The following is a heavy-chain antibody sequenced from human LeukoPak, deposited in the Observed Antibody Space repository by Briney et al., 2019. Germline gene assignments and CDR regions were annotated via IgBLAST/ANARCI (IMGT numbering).Heavy chain of an antibody. Sequence: GGSLRLSCAASGFTFSSYSMNWVRQAPGKGLEWVSYISSSTNTIYYADSVEGRFTISRDNAKNSLFLQMNSLRDEDTAVYYCARGGYGANDDAFDIWGQGTMVTVSS. D-gene: IGHD4-23*01. V-gene: IGHV3-48*02. CDR2: ISSSTNTI. CDR1: GFTFSSYS. J-gene: IGHJ3*02. CDR3: ARGGYGANDDAFDI.